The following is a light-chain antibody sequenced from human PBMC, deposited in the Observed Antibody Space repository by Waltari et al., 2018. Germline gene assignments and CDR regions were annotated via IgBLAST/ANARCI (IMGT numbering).Light chain of an antibody. CDR1: QSISSG. J-gene: IGKJ4*01. CDR2: KAS. CDR3: QQYKSYPLT. V-gene: IGKV1-5*03. Sequence: DIQMTQSPSTLSASVGDRVTITCRASQSISSGLAWYQQKPGKAPNLLIYKASTLQSGVPSRFSGFRSGTEFTLTISSLQPDDFATYFYQQYKSYPLTFGGGTKVEI.